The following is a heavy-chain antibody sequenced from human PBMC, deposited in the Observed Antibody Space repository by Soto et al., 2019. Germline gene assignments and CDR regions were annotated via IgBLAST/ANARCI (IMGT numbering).Heavy chain of an antibody. V-gene: IGHV3-30-3*01. CDR3: ARDLRIVVVITTFPNQPDN. D-gene: IGHD3-22*01. J-gene: IGHJ4*02. CDR1: GFTFSSYA. CDR2: ISYDGSNK. Sequence: GGSLRLSCAASGFTFSSYAMHWVRQAPGKGLEWVAVISYDGSNKYYADSVKGRFTISRDNSKNTLYLQMNSLRAEDTAVYYCARDLRIVVVITTFPNQPDNWGEGTLVT.